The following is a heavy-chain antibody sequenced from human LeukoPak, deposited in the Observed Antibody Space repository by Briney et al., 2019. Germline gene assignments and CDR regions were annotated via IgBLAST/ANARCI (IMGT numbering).Heavy chain of an antibody. CDR3: ARDYYDSSGYYNEGYMDV. Sequence: GGSLRLSCAASGFTFSDYYMGWIRQAPGKGLEWVSYISSSGSTIYYADSVKGRFTISRDNAKNSLYLQMNSLRAEDTAVYYCARDYYDSSGYYNEGYMDVWGKGTTVTVSS. CDR2: ISSSGSTI. J-gene: IGHJ6*03. D-gene: IGHD3-22*01. V-gene: IGHV3-11*01. CDR1: GFTFSDYY.